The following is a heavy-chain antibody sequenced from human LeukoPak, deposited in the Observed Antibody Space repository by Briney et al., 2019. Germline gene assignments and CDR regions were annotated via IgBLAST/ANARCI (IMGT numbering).Heavy chain of an antibody. Sequence: GGSLRLSCAASGFTFRNYLMNWVRQAPGKGVEWVSVIYSGGSTYYADSVKGRFTISRDNSKNTLYLQMNSLGAEDTAVYYCAKVNDYDFWSGYSTYFDYWGQGTLVTVSS. CDR2: IYSGGST. CDR3: AKVNDYDFWSGYSTYFDY. V-gene: IGHV3-23*01. CDR1: GFTFRNYL. J-gene: IGHJ4*02. D-gene: IGHD3-3*01.